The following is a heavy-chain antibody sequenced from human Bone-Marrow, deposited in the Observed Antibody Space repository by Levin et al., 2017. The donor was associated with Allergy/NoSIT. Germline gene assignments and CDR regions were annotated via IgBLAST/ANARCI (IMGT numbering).Heavy chain of an antibody. V-gene: IGHV3-23*01. CDR1: GFTFSGYA. J-gene: IGHJ4*02. CDR3: ARESPHFDC. Sequence: SCVVSGFTFSGYAMAWVRQAPGKGLEWVSVISGGGDSIFYADSVRGRFTISRDNSKNTLYVQMNSLRVEDTAVYYCARESPHFDCWGQGTLVTVSS. CDR2: ISGGGDSI.